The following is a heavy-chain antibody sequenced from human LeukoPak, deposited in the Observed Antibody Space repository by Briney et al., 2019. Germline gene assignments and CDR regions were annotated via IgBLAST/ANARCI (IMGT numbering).Heavy chain of an antibody. CDR3: ARDLSGVTGYTYGRGIDY. J-gene: IGHJ4*02. D-gene: IGHD5-18*01. Sequence: GGSLRLSCAASGFTFSSYWMSWVRQAPGKGLEWVANIRQDGSEKYYVDSVKGRFTISRDNAKTSLYLQMNSLRAEDTAVYYCARDLSGVTGYTYGRGIDYWGQGTLVTVSS. V-gene: IGHV3-7*01. CDR1: GFTFSSYW. CDR2: IRQDGSEK.